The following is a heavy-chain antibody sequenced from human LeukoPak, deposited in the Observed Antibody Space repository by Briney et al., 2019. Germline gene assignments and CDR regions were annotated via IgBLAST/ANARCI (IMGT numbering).Heavy chain of an antibody. CDR1: GGSISSSSYY. D-gene: IGHD6-13*01. CDR3: ARERSRVRYSSSWYDTGHGAFDI. CDR2: IYYSGST. J-gene: IGHJ3*02. V-gene: IGHV4-39*07. Sequence: SETLSLTCTVSGGSISSSSYYWGWIRQPPGKGLEWIGSIYYSGSTYYNPSLKSRVTISVDTSKSQFSLKLSSVTAADTAVYYCARERSRVRYSSSWYDTGHGAFDIWGQGTMVTVSS.